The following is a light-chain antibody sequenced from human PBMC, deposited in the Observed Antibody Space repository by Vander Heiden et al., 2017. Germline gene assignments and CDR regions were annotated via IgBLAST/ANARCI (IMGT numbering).Light chain of an antibody. J-gene: IGLJ3*02. CDR2: YKSDSDK. Sequence: AVLTQPSSLSASPGASATLPCTFLSGIHVGTYRIYWYQQKPGSPPQYLLRYKSDSDKQQGSGVPSRFSGSKDASANAGILLISGLQSEDEADYYCMIWHSSAWVFGGGTKLTVL. CDR1: SGIHVGTYR. V-gene: IGLV5-45*02. CDR3: MIWHSSAWV.